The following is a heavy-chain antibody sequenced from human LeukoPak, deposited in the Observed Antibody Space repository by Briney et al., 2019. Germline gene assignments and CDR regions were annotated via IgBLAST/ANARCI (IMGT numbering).Heavy chain of an antibody. CDR2: IDTYSGDT. V-gene: IGHV1-18*01. D-gene: IGHD2-15*01. J-gene: IGHJ4*02. CDR1: GYTFTSHG. CDR3: ARDLEYCSGGSCYRREFDY. Sequence: ASVKVSCKASGYTFTSHGISWVRQAPGQGLEWMAWIDTYSGDTHYAQNLQGRVTMTTDTSTSTAYMELGSLTSDYTAVYYCARDLEYCSGGSCYRREFDYWGQGTLVTVSS.